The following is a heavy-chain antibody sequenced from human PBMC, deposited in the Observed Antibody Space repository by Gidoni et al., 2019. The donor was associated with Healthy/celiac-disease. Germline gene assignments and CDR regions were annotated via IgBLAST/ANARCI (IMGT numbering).Heavy chain of an antibody. V-gene: IGHV3-9*01. D-gene: IGHD2-15*01. CDR2: ISWNSGSI. Sequence: EVQLVESGGGLVQPGRSLRLPCAASGLTFVDDARHCVRQAPGKGLEWVSGISWNSGSIGYADSVKGRFTISRDNAKNSLYLQMNSLRAEDTALYYCAKGNCSGGSCYFAYYYYYGMDVWGQGTTVTVSS. CDR1: GLTFVDDA. CDR3: AKGNCSGGSCYFAYYYYYGMDV. J-gene: IGHJ6*02.